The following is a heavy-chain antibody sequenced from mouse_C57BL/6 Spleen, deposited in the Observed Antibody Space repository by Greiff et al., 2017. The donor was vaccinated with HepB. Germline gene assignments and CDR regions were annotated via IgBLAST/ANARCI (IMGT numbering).Heavy chain of an antibody. CDR3: ARHEGPLYYGNYAMDY. CDR2: FYPGSGSI. Sequence: VKLQESGAELVKPGASVKLSCKASGYTFTEYTIHWVKQRSGQGLEWIGWFYPGSGSIKYNEKFKDKATLTADKSSSTVYMELSRLTSEDSAVYFCARHEGPLYYGNYAMDYWGQGTSVTVSS. J-gene: IGHJ4*01. CDR1: GYTFTEYT. V-gene: IGHV1-62-2*01. D-gene: IGHD2-1*01.